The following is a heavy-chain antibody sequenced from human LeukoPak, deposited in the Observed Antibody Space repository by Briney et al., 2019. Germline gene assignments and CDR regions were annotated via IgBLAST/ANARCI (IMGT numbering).Heavy chain of an antibody. CDR3: SRVLTEYSSSRCLDF. CDR1: GGSVSSYY. J-gene: IGHJ4*02. D-gene: IGHD6-13*01. CDR2: IYYSGRT. V-gene: IGHV4-59*02. Sequence: SETLSLTCTVSGGSVSSYYWSWIRQPPGKALEWIGDIYYSGRTNYKPSLKSRVTILVDTSKNQFSLRLSSVTAADTAVYYCSRVLTEYSSSRCLDFWGQGALVTVSS.